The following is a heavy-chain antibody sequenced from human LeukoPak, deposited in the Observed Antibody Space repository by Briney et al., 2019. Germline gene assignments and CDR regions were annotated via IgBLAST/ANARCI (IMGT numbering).Heavy chain of an antibody. CDR1: GFTFSSYS. CDR3: ARWVACGGDCSPFDY. CDR2: ISASSSTI. V-gene: IGHV3-48*02. Sequence: GGSLRLSCAASGFTFSSYSMNWVRQAPGKGLEWVSYISASSSTIYYADSVKGRFTISRDNAKNSLYLQMNSLRDEDTAVYYCARWVACGGDCSPFDYRGLGTLVTVSS. D-gene: IGHD2-21*02. J-gene: IGHJ4*02.